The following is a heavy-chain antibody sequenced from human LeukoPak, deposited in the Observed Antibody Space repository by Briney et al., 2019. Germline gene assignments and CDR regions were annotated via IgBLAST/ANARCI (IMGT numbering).Heavy chain of an antibody. CDR3: AKAPYDSSTYYMDV. CDR1: GFTFSSYS. Sequence: GGSLILSCAASGFTFSSYSMNWVRQAPGKGLEWVSSISSSSSYIYYADSVKGRFTISRDNAKNSLYLQMNSLRAEDTAVYYCAKAPYDSSTYYMDVWGKGTTVTVSS. J-gene: IGHJ6*03. CDR2: ISSSSSYI. V-gene: IGHV3-21*01. D-gene: IGHD3-22*01.